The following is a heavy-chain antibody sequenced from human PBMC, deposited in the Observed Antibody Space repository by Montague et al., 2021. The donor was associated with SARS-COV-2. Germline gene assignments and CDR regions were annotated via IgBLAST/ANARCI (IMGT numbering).Heavy chain of an antibody. D-gene: IGHD6-19*01. CDR2: IYYSGST. J-gene: IGHJ5*02. V-gene: IGHV4-31*01. CDR1: GASISSGGFY. CDR3: ARGLTRQVEAVAVAQYSLDV. Sequence: TLSLTCTVSGASISSGGFYWSWIRQHPGKGLEWIGFIYYSGSTYYNPSLKSQLTISIDTSKNQFSLKLSSVTAADTAVYYCARGLTRQVEAVAVAQYSLDVWGQGTPVTVSS.